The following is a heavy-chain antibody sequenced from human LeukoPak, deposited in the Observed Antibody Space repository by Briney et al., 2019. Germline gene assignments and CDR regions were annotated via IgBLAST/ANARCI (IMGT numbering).Heavy chain of an antibody. CDR3: ARVVKYSSGPLTDLLPYYFDS. CDR2: INAGNGKT. J-gene: IGHJ4*02. V-gene: IGHV1-3*03. CDR1: GYTFTSYA. D-gene: IGHD6-19*01. Sequence: GASVTVSCKASGYTFTSYAMHWVRQAPGQRLEWMGWINAGNGKTKYSQEFQGRVTISRDTSASTAYMELSSLRSEDMAVYYCARVVKYSSGPLTDLLPYYFDSWGQGTLVTVSS.